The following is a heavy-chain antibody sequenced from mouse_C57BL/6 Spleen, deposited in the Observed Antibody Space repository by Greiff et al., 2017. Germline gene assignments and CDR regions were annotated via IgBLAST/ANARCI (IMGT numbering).Heavy chain of an antibody. Sequence: QVQLQQSGAELVRPGTSVKLSCKASGYTFTSYWMHWVKQRPGQGLEWIGVIDPSDSYTNYNQKFKGKATLTVDTSSSTAYMQLSSLTSEDSAVYYCARSHYDGYSSMDYWGQGTSVTVSS. D-gene: IGHD2-3*01. CDR3: ARSHYDGYSSMDY. J-gene: IGHJ4*01. V-gene: IGHV1-59*01. CDR2: IDPSDSYT. CDR1: GYTFTSYW.